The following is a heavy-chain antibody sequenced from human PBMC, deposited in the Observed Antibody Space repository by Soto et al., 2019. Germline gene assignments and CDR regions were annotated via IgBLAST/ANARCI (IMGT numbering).Heavy chain of an antibody. D-gene: IGHD6-13*01. V-gene: IGHV1-46*01. Sequence: ASVKVSCKASGYTFTSYYMHWVRQAPGQGLEWMGIINPSGGSTSYAQKFQGRVTMTRDTSTSTVYMELSSLRSEDTAVYYCARVRRHGYSSLPEYYFDYWGQGTLVTVSS. J-gene: IGHJ4*02. CDR3: ARVRRHGYSSLPEYYFDY. CDR1: GYTFTSYY. CDR2: INPSGGST.